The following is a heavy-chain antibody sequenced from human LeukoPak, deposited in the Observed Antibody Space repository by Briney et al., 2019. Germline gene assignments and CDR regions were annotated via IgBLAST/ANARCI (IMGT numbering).Heavy chain of an antibody. CDR2: IYHSGST. D-gene: IGHD3-3*01. V-gene: IGHV4-38-2*02. J-gene: IGHJ4*02. Sequence: SETLSLTCTVSGYSFSSGYYWGWIREPPGTGLEWIGSIYHSGSTSDNPSLKSRVTISVDTSKNQFSLKLSSVTAADTAVYYCARRLTGNYDFWSGYPFEYWGQGTLVTVS. CDR3: ARRLTGNYDFWSGYPFEY. CDR1: GYSFSSGYY.